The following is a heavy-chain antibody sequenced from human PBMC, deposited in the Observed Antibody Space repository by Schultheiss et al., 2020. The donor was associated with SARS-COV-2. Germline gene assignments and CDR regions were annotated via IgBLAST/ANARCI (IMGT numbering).Heavy chain of an antibody. CDR2: ISAYNGNT. Sequence: GESLKISCKGSGYSFTNYWIGWVRQAPGQGLEWMGWISAYNGNTNYAQKLQGRVTMTTDTSTNTAYMELRSLRSDDTAVYYCARDCSGSSCYTLGYWGQGTLVTVSS. CDR1: GYSFTNYW. V-gene: IGHV1-18*04. D-gene: IGHD2-15*01. CDR3: ARDCSGSSCYTLGY. J-gene: IGHJ4*02.